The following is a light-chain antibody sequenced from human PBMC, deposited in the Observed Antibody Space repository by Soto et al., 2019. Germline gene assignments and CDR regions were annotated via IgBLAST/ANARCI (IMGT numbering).Light chain of an antibody. CDR2: TNT. Sequence: QLVLTQPPSASGTPGQRVTISCSGTNSNIGSNPVNWYQQLPGTAPRLLIYTNTQRPSGVPDRFSGSKSGASASLAISGLQSEDEADYYCAAWDHSLNAVVFGGGTKLTVL. V-gene: IGLV1-44*01. CDR1: NSNIGSNP. CDR3: AAWDHSLNAVV. J-gene: IGLJ2*01.